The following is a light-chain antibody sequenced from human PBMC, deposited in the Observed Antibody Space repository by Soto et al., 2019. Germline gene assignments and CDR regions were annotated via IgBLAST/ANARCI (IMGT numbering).Light chain of an antibody. Sequence: DIQMTQSPSTLSASVGDRVTITCRASQSISSWLAWYQQKPGKAPKLLIYKASSLESGVPSRFSGSGSGTEFTLTIISLQPDDFATYYCQQYNNYLITFGQGTRLEIK. J-gene: IGKJ5*01. CDR3: QQYNNYLIT. CDR2: KAS. V-gene: IGKV1-5*03. CDR1: QSISSW.